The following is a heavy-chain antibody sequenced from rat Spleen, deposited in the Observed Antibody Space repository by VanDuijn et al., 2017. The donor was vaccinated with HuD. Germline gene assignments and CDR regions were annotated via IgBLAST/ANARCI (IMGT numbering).Heavy chain of an antibody. D-gene: IGHD3-4*01. V-gene: IGHV2-32*01. CDR3: ARSGRTNRYYWNFDF. CDR2: MWSDGDT. CDR1: GLSLNRYH. Sequence: QVQLKESGPGLVQPSQTLSLTCTVSGLSLNRYHVHWVRQPPGKGLEWMGVMWSDGDTSYNPALKSRLIISRDTSNSQVFLKMNSLQTEDTAFYFCARSGRTNRYYWNFDFWGPGTMVTVSS. J-gene: IGHJ1*01.